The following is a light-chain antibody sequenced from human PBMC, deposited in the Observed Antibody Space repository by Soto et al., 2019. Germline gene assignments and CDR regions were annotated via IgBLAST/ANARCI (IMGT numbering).Light chain of an antibody. J-gene: IGKJ2*01. CDR1: QSVGSY. V-gene: IGKV3-11*01. Sequence: DIVLTQSPATLSLSPGERATLSCRASQSVGSYLAWFQHKPGQAPRLLIYGASNRATDIPGRFSGGGSGTDFTLTISSLESGDSAVYYCQQRDKWPRTFGQGTKLEIK. CDR2: GAS. CDR3: QQRDKWPRT.